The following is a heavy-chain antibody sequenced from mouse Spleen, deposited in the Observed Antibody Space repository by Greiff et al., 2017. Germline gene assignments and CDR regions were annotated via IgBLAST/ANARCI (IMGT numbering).Heavy chain of an antibody. Sequence: EVQLQQSGPELVKPGASVKISCKASGYSFTDYNMNWVKQGNGKSLEWIGVINPNYGTTSYNQKFKGKATLTVDQSSSTAYMQLNSLTSEDSAVYYCARAFITTVVANCDYWGQGTTLTVSS. D-gene: IGHD1-1*01. CDR3: ARAFITTVVANCDY. CDR1: GYSFTDYN. CDR2: INPNYGTT. V-gene: IGHV1-39*01. J-gene: IGHJ2*01.